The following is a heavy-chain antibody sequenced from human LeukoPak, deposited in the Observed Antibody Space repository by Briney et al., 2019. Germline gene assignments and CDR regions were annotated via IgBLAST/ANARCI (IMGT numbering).Heavy chain of an antibody. CDR1: GGSIRNDY. Sequence: PSETLSLTCAVSGGSIRNDYWSWIRQPPGKGLEWIAYINYSGSTNYNPSLESRVTISVDTSKNLFSLKFTSVTAADTAVYYRARHRPGEGRFDPWGQGTLVTVSS. CDR3: ARHRPGEGRFDP. CDR2: INYSGST. D-gene: IGHD3-16*01. V-gene: IGHV4-59*08. J-gene: IGHJ5*02.